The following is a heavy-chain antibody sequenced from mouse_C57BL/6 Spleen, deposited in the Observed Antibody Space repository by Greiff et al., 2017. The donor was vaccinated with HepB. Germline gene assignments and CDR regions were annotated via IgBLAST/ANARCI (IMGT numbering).Heavy chain of an antibody. Sequence: DVMLVESGGGLVKPGGSLKLSCAASGFTFSDYGMHWVRQAPEKGLEWVAYISSGSSTIYYADTVKGRFTISRDNAKNTLFLQMTSLRSEDTAMYYCARGHYYGSSFPWFAYWGQGTLVTVSA. D-gene: IGHD1-1*01. V-gene: IGHV5-17*01. CDR1: GFTFSDYG. J-gene: IGHJ3*01. CDR2: ISSGSSTI. CDR3: ARGHYYGSSFPWFAY.